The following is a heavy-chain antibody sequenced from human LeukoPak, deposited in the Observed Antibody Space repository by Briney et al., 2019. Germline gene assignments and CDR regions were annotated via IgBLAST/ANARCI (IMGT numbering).Heavy chain of an antibody. CDR1: GFTFSSYA. D-gene: IGHD6-13*01. J-gene: IGHJ4*02. Sequence: GGSLRLSCAASGFTFSSYAMSWVRQGPGKEQEWVSTISGSAGSTYYADSVKGRFTISRDNSKNTLYLQMTSLRAEDTAVYYCAKGKSPSIAAAGTYLFDYWGQGTLVTVSS. V-gene: IGHV3-23*01. CDR3: AKGKSPSIAAAGTYLFDY. CDR2: ISGSAGST.